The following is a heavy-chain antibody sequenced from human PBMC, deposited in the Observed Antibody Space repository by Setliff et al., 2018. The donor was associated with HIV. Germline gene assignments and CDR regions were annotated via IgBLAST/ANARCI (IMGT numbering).Heavy chain of an antibody. CDR3: AGSRGYFVKAD. CDR2: INQDGREK. V-gene: IGHV3-7*01. Sequence: GGSLRLSCAASGFTFSTYWMSWVRQAPGKGLEWVANINQDGREKYYVDPVKGRFTISRDNAKDSLYLQMNSLRGEDTAVYYCAGSRGYFVKADWGQGTLVTVSS. D-gene: IGHD3-22*01. J-gene: IGHJ4*02. CDR1: GFTFSTYW.